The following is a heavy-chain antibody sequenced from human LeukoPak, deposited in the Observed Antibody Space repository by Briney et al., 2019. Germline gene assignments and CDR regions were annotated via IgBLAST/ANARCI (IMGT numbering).Heavy chain of an antibody. V-gene: IGHV1-69*04. J-gene: IGHJ4*02. CDR3: ARDQGSGGRDEVLYFDL. CDR2: IIPILETT. Sequence: SVKVSCKASGGTFGSNAISWVRQAPGQGLEWLGRIIPILETTDYAEKFEDRVTLTADRSTNTAYVEVSSLRSEDTAMYYCARDQGSGGRDEVLYFDLWGQGTLVTVS. CDR1: GGTFGSNA. D-gene: IGHD6-25*01.